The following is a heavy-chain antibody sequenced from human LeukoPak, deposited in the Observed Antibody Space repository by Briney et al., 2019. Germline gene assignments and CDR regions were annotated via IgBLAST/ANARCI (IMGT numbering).Heavy chain of an antibody. V-gene: IGHV4-30-2*01. CDR2: IYDGGNT. CDR1: GDSINSDDSS. D-gene: IGHD5-24*01. J-gene: IGHJ4*02. Sequence: PSQTLSLTCEVSGDSINSDDSSWNWIRQPPGKGLEWIGSIYDGGNTYYNPSLKSPITISVDRSKNHFSLKLTSVTAADTAIYYCARAAGRGGFKYYFDSWGQGTLITVSS. CDR3: ARAAGRGGFKYYFDS.